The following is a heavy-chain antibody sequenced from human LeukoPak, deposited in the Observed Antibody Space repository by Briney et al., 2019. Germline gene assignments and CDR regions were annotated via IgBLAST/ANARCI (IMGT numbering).Heavy chain of an antibody. D-gene: IGHD3-22*01. CDR1: GFTFSSYG. CDR2: IRYDGSNK. J-gene: IGHJ4*02. V-gene: IGHV3-30*02. Sequence: GGSLRLSCAASGFTFSSYGMHWVRQAPGKGLEWVAFIRYDGSNKYYADSVKGRFTISRDNSKNTLYLQMNSLRAEDTAVYYCAGRYDSSGYPLHWGQGTLVTVSS. CDR3: AGRYDSSGYPLH.